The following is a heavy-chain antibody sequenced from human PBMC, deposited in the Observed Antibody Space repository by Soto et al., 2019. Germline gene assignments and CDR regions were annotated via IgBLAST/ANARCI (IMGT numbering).Heavy chain of an antibody. J-gene: IGHJ6*02. CDR1: GGTFSSYA. D-gene: IGHD5-12*01. CDR2: IIPICGTA. Sequence: QVQLVQSGAEVKKPGSSVKVSCKASGGTFSSYAISWVRQAPGQGLEWMGGIIPICGTANYAQKFQGRVTITADESTSTAYMELSSLRSEDTAVYYCARTPYSGYDWGDYYYYGMDVWGQGTTVTVSS. CDR3: ARTPYSGYDWGDYYYYGMDV. V-gene: IGHV1-69*01.